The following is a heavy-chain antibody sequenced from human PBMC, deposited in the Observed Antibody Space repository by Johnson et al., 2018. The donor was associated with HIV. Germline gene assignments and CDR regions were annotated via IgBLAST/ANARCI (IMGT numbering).Heavy chain of an antibody. V-gene: IGHV3-20*04. CDR3: ARQQYYDSSGQGGGLDI. D-gene: IGHD3-22*01. CDR2: INWNGGST. CDR1: GFTVSSNY. Sequence: VQLVESGGGLVQPGGSLRLSCAASGFTVSSNYMSWVRQAPGKGLEWVSGINWNGGSTTYAASVKGRFVISRDNARNSLYLQMNGLTVEDTALYLCARQQYYDSSGQGGGLDIWGQGTMVTVSS. J-gene: IGHJ3*02.